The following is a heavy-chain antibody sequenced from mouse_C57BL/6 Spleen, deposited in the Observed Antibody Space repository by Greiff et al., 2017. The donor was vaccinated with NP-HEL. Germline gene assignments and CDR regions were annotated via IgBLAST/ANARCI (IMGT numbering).Heavy chain of an antibody. Sequence: DVMLVESGGGLVQPGGSLKLSCAASGFTFSDYYMYWVRQTPEKRLEWVAYISNGGGSTYYPDTVKGRFTISRDNAKNTLYLQMSRLKSEDTAMYYCARHPGRGNAMDYWGQGTSVTVSS. D-gene: IGHD3-3*01. V-gene: IGHV5-12*01. J-gene: IGHJ4*01. CDR1: GFTFSDYY. CDR2: ISNGGGST. CDR3: ARHPGRGNAMDY.